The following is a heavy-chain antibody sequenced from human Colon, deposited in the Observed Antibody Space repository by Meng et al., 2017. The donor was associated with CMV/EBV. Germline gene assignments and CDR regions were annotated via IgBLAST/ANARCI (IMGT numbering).Heavy chain of an antibody. D-gene: IGHD4-11*01. CDR1: GGSINSISGYY. CDR2: INYSGGT. J-gene: IGHJ4*02. V-gene: IGHV4-61*08. CDR3: ARALHGLDY. Sequence: QLQLQESGPGLVKPSATLSLTCIFSGGSINSISGYYWSWIRQPPGKGLEWIGYINYSGGTNYNPSLKSRVTISVDTSKNQFSLKLTSMTAEDTAVYYCARALHGLDYWGQGTLVTVSS.